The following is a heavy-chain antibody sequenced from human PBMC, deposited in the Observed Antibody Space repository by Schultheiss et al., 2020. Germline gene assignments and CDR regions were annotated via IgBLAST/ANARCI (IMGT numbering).Heavy chain of an antibody. J-gene: IGHJ4*02. V-gene: IGHV4-39*01. D-gene: IGHD5-12*01. CDR1: NGSISSYY. CDR3: ARGVATIDY. Sequence: SETLSLTCNVSNGSISSYYWSWIRQPQGKGLEWIGSIYYSGSTYYNPSLKSRVTISVDTSKNQFSLKRSSVTAADTAVYYCARGVATIDYWGQGTLVTVSS. CDR2: IYYSGST.